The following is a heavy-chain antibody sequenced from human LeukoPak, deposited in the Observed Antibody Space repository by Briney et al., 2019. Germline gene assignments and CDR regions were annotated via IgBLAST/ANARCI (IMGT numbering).Heavy chain of an antibody. J-gene: IGHJ4*02. V-gene: IGHV3-48*02. CDR1: GFTFSGYS. CDR3: ARTYSGTYYVFDY. Sequence: GGSLRLSCAASGFTFSGYSMNWVRQAPGKGLGWVSYITNSGTTIYYADSVKGRIAISRDNAKNSLYLQMNSLRDEDTAVYYCARTYSGTYYVFDYWGQGTLVTVSS. CDR2: ITNSGTTI. D-gene: IGHD1-26*01.